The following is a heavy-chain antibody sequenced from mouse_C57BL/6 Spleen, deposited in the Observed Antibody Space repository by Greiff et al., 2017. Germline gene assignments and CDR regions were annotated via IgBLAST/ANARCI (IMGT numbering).Heavy chain of an antibody. J-gene: IGHJ4*01. CDR1: GYTFTDYY. V-gene: IGHV1-26*01. CDR3: ARSRYSNYGVYAMDY. Sequence: VQLQQSGPELVKPGASVKISCKASGYTFTDYYMNWVKQSHGKSLEWIGDINPNNGGTSYNQKFKGKATLTVDKSSSTAYMELRSLTSEDSAVYYCARSRYSNYGVYAMDYWGQGTSVTVSS. D-gene: IGHD2-5*01. CDR2: INPNNGGT.